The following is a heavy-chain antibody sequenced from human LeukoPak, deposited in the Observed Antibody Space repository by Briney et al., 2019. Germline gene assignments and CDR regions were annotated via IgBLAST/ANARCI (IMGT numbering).Heavy chain of an antibody. Sequence: GASVKVSCKASGYTFTSYGISWVRQAPGQGLEWMGWISAYNGNTNYAQKLQGRVTMTTDTSTSTAYMELRSLRSDDTDVYYCARVSERITIFVVVIVYFDYWGQGTLVTVSS. CDR3: ARVSERITIFVVVIVYFDY. V-gene: IGHV1-18*01. CDR1: GYTFTSYG. CDR2: ISAYNGNT. J-gene: IGHJ4*02. D-gene: IGHD3-3*01.